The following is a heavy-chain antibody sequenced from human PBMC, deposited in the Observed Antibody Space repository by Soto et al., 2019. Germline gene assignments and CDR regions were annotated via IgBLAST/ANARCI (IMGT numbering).Heavy chain of an antibody. CDR2: ISYDGSNK. CDR1: GFTFSSYA. V-gene: IGHV3-30-3*01. J-gene: IGHJ4*02. CDR3: ARERKGFDY. Sequence: QVQLVESGGGVVQPGRSLRLSCAASGFTFSSYAMHWVRQAPGKGLEWVAVISYDGSNKYYADSVKGRFTISRDNSKNTLYLQMNSLRAEDTPVYYCARERKGFDYWGQGTLVTVSS.